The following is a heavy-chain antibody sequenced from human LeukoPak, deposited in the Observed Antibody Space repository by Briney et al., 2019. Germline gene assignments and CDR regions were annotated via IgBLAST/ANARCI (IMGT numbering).Heavy chain of an antibody. CDR3: ARGPAATAYYYYYMDV. D-gene: IGHD2-2*01. J-gene: IGHJ6*03. CDR2: INPNSGGT. CDR1: GYTFTGYY. V-gene: IGHV1-2*02. Sequence: GASVKVSCKASGYTFTGYYMYWVRQAPGQGLEWMGWINPNSGGTNYAQKFQGRVTMTRDTSISTAYMELSRLRSDDTAVYYCARGPAATAYYYYYMDVWGKGTTVTVS.